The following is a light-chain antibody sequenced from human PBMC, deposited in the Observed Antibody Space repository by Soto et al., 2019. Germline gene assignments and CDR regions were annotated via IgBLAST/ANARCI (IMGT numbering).Light chain of an antibody. CDR2: DVT. CDR1: SSDVGSYNY. J-gene: IGLJ3*02. CDR3: SSYAGTYTWV. Sequence: QSVLTQPRSVSGSPGQSVTISCTGTSSDVGSYNYVSWYQQHPGKAPKFMIYDVTKRPSGVPDRFSGSKSGNTASLTISGLQAEDEADYYCSSYAGTYTWVFGGGTKLTVL. V-gene: IGLV2-11*01.